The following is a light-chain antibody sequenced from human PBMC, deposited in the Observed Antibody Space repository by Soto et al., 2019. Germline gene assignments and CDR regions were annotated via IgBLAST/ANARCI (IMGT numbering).Light chain of an antibody. V-gene: IGLV7-46*01. CDR1: TGAVTSGHY. CDR3: LLSYSGTRP. CDR2: DTT. Sequence: QAVVTQEPSLTVSPGGTVTLTCGSSTGAVTSGHYPYWFQQKPGQAPRTLIYDTTNKHSWTPARFSGSLLGGKAALTLSGAQPEDEAEYYCLLSYSGTRPIGGGTQLTVL. J-gene: IGLJ2*01.